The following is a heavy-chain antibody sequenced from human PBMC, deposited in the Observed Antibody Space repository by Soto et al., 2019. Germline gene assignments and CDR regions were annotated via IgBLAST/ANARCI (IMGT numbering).Heavy chain of an antibody. D-gene: IGHD3-22*01. CDR2: IYHSGST. CDR1: GGSISSGGYS. CDR3: ARVEGDSSGYSFLFDY. V-gene: IGHV4-30-2*01. J-gene: IGHJ4*02. Sequence: PSETLSLTCAVSGGSISSGGYSWSWIRQPPGKGLEWIGYIYHSGSTYYNPSLKSRVTISVDRSKNQFSLKLSSVTAADTAVYYCARVEGDSSGYSFLFDYWGQGTLVTVSS.